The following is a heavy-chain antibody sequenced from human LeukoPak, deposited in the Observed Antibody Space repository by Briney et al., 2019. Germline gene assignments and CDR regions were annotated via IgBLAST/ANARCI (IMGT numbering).Heavy chain of an antibody. CDR3: VRAVGTADSY. V-gene: IGHV3-48*01. CDR2: ISSSSSTI. D-gene: IGHD2-2*01. Sequence: GGSLRLSCAASGFTFSSYSMNWVRQAPGKGLEWVSYISSSSSTIYYADSVKGRFTISRDNAKNSLYLQMNSLRAEDTAVYYCVRAVGTADSYWGQGALVTVSS. CDR1: GFTFSSYS. J-gene: IGHJ4*02.